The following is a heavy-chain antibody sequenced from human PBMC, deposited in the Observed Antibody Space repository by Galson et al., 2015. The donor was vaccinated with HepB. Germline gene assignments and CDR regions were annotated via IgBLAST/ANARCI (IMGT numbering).Heavy chain of an antibody. D-gene: IGHD3-3*01. CDR1: GFTFSNAW. CDR2: IKNKPDGGTT. Sequence: SLRLSCAASGFTFSNAWMNWVRQAPGKGLEWVGRIKNKPDGGTTDYAAPVKGRFTISRDDSKNTLYLQMNSLKTEDTAVYYCTTENIRFLEWLLFDYWGQGTLVTVSS. V-gene: IGHV3-15*07. CDR3: TTENIRFLEWLLFDY. J-gene: IGHJ4*02.